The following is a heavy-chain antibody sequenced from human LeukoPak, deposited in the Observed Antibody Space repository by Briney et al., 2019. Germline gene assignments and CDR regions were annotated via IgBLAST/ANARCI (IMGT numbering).Heavy chain of an antibody. CDR2: IWYEGSNK. CDR1: GFTFSSYG. D-gene: IGHD2-2*01. V-gene: IGHV3-33*01. J-gene: IGHJ6*04. Sequence: GGSLRLSSAASGFTFSSYGMHWDRQAPGRGLEWGAVIWYEGSNKYYADSVKGRFTISRDNSKNTLYLQMNSLRAEDTAVYYCARDIYCSSTSCYGSPTYYYYGMDVWGKGTTVTVSS. CDR3: ARDIYCSSTSCYGSPTYYYYGMDV.